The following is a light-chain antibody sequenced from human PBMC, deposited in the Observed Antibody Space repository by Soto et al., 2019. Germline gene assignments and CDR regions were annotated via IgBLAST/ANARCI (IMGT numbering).Light chain of an antibody. J-gene: IGLJ2*01. CDR2: EDN. CDR3: CSYAGSTIHVV. V-gene: IGLV2-23*01. Sequence: SALTQPASVSGSPGQSITISCTGTSSDVGGYNLVSWYQQHPGRAPKLMIYEDNRRPSGVPNRFSASKSGNTASLTISGLQAEDEADYHCCSYAGSTIHVVFGGGTQLTVL. CDR1: SSDVGGYNL.